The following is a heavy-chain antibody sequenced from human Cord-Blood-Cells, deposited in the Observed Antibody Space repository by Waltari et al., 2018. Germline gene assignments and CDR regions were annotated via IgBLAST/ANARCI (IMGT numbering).Heavy chain of an antibody. V-gene: IGHV1-2*04. CDR2: INPNSGGT. Sequence: QVQLVQSGAEVKKPGASVKVSCKASGYTFTGYYMHWVRQAPGQRLEWRGWINPNSGGTNLEQKFQGWVTMARDTSISTAYMELSRLRSDDTAVYYCARDTVPTGDPGWYFDLWGRGTLVTVSS. CDR3: ARDTVPTGDPGWYFDL. J-gene: IGHJ2*01. CDR1: GYTFTGYY. D-gene: IGHD7-27*01.